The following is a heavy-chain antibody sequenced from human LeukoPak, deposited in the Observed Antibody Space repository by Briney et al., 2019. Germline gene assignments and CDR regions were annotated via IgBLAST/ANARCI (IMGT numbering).Heavy chain of an antibody. J-gene: IGHJ3*01. Sequence: SQTLSLTCAISGDSVSSNSVAWNWIRQSPSRGLEWLGRTYYRSKWYNEYAVSVKSRITINPDTSKNQFSLQLNSVTPEDTAVYYCARGGQGDGYSADEAFDFWGQGTMVTVSS. CDR2: TYYRSKWYN. D-gene: IGHD5-24*01. V-gene: IGHV6-1*01. CDR1: GDSVSSNSVA. CDR3: ARGGQGDGYSADEAFDF.